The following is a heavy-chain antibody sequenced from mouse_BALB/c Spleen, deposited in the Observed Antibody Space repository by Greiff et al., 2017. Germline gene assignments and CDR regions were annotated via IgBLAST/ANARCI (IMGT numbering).Heavy chain of an antibody. D-gene: IGHD1-1*01. CDR1: GYSFTSYW. CDR2: IHPPDSET. CDR3: ARGEDYYGSAMDY. V-gene: IGHV1-61*01. J-gene: IGHJ4*01. Sequence: QVQLQQPGAELVRPGASVKLSCKASGYSFTSYWMNWVKQRPGQGLEWIGMIHPPDSETRLNQKFKDKATLTVDKSSSTAYMQLSSPTSEDSAVYYCARGEDYYGSAMDYWGQGTSVTVSS.